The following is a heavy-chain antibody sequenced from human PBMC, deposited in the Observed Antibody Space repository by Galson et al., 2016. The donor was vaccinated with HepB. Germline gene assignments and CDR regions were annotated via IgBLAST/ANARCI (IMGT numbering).Heavy chain of an antibody. Sequence: SVKVSCKASGYTFTTYAIHWVRRAPGQRLEWMGWINAGTGNTKYSQKFQGRVTITRDTSASTAYMELSGLKSEDTALYYCAREIDYGDYFDHWGQGTLVTVSS. J-gene: IGHJ4*02. D-gene: IGHD4-17*01. CDR3: AREIDYGDYFDH. CDR1: GYTFTTYA. V-gene: IGHV1-3*01. CDR2: INAGTGNT.